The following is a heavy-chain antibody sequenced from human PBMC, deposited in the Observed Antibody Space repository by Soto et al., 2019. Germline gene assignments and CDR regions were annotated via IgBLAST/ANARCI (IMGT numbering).Heavy chain of an antibody. Sequence: ASVKVSCKASGYTFTSYAMHWVRQAPGQRLEWMGWISPGNGDTRYSRNFQGRVTMTSDTPANTGYMELSSLRSEDTAVYYCARGEFLGPLNGNDYWGQGTLVTVSS. CDR2: ISPGNGDT. CDR3: ARGEFLGPLNGNDY. CDR1: GYTFTSYA. J-gene: IGHJ4*02. D-gene: IGHD3-16*01. V-gene: IGHV1-3*01.